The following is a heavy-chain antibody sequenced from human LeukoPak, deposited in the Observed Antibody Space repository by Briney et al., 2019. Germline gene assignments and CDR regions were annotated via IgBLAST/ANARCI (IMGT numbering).Heavy chain of an antibody. Sequence: GESLKISCKGSGYSFTSYWIGWVRQMPGKGLGWMGIIYPGDSDTRYSPSFQGQVTISADKSISTAYLQWSSLKASDTAMYYCATYAGYSSSYYYYMDVWGKGTTVTVSS. CDR2: IYPGDSDT. CDR3: ATYAGYSSSYYYYMDV. D-gene: IGHD6-13*01. J-gene: IGHJ6*03. V-gene: IGHV5-51*01. CDR1: GYSFTSYW.